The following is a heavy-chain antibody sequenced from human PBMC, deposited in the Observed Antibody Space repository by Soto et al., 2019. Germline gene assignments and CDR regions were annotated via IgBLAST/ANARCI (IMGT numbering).Heavy chain of an antibody. CDR2: INSRSSTI. D-gene: IGHD2-15*01. J-gene: IGHJ3*02. Sequence: EVQLVESGGGLVQPGGSLRLSCAASGFTFSSYSMSWVRQAPGKGLEWVSYINSRSSTIYYADSVKGRFSISRDNARNSLYLQMNSLRAEDTAVYYRARVAVVDATLNAFDIWGQGTMVTVSS. CDR1: GFTFSSYS. CDR3: ARVAVVDATLNAFDI. V-gene: IGHV3-48*01.